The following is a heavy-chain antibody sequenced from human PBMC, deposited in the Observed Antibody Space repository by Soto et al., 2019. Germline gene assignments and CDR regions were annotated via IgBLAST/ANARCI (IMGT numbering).Heavy chain of an antibody. CDR3: APIPNYYQYDWFDP. CDR2: IYWDDYK. V-gene: IGHV2-5*02. Sequence: QITLKESGPTLVKPTQTLTLTCTFSGFSLTTRGVGVGWIRQPPGKALECLALIYWDDYKRYSPSLQSRLSIXKXTSXNQVVLTMTNVDPVDTATYYCAPIPNYYQYDWFDPWGQGTLVSVSS. D-gene: IGHD3-16*01. J-gene: IGHJ5*02. CDR1: GFSLTTRGVG.